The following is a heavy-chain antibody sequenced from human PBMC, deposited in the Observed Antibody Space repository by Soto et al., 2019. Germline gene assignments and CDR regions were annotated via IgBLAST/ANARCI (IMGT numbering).Heavy chain of an antibody. V-gene: IGHV3-23*01. J-gene: IGHJ4*02. Sequence: GSLRLSCAVSGFTFRNYAMSWVRQAPGKGLEWVAGITGTGSSTSYSDSVRGRFTISRDSSKNTLYLLMNSLRAEDTAVYWCAKTPNSRLLNSWGQGALVTVSS. CDR1: GFTFRNYA. CDR3: AKTPNSRLLNS. CDR2: ITGTGSST. D-gene: IGHD3-9*01.